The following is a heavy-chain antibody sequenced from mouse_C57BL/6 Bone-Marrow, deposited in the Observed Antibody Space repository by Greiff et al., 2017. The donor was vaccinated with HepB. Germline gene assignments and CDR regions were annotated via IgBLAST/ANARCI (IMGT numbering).Heavy chain of an antibody. J-gene: IGHJ3*01. CDR1: GFNIKDDY. Sequence: EVQRVESGAELVRPGASVKLSCTASGFNIKDDYMHWVKQRPEQGLEWIGWIDPENGDTEYASKFQGKATITADTSSNTAYLQLSSLTSEDTAVYYCARFYPLAYWGQGTLVTVSA. CDR2: IDPENGDT. CDR3: ARFYPLAY. V-gene: IGHV14-4*01.